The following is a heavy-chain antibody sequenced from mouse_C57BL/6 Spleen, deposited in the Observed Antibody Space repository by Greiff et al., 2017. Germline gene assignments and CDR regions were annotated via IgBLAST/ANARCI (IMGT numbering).Heavy chain of an antibody. CDR1: GFTFSSYA. D-gene: IGHD2-4*01. CDR2: ISDGGSYT. J-gene: IGHJ4*01. Sequence: VQLKESGGGLVKPGGSLKLSCAASGFTFSSYAMSWVRQTPEKRLEWVATISDGGSYTYYPDNVKGRFTISRDNAKNNLYLQMSHLKSEDTAMYYCARDLYYDYDGIDYAMDYWGQGTSVTVSS. V-gene: IGHV5-4*01. CDR3: ARDLYYDYDGIDYAMDY.